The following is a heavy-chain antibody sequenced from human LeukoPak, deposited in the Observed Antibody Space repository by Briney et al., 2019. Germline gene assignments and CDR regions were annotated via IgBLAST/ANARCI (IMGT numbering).Heavy chain of an antibody. CDR3: ASSGWYGLDWFDP. V-gene: IGHV1-46*03. CDR1: GYTFTSYY. J-gene: IGHJ5*02. Sequence: ASVKVSCKASGYTFTSYYMHWVRQAPGQGLEWMGIINPSGGSTSYAQKFQGRVTMTRDTSTSTVYMELSSLRSEDTAVYHCASSGWYGLDWFDPWGQGTLVTVTS. CDR2: INPSGGST. D-gene: IGHD6-19*01.